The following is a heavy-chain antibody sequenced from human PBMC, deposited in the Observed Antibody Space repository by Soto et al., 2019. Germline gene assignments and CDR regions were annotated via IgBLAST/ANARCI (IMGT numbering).Heavy chain of an antibody. CDR2: INAGNGNT. Sequence: ASVKVSCKASGYAFTSYAMHWVRQAPGQRLEWMGWINAGNGNTKYSQKFQGRVTITRDTSASTAYMELSSLRSEDTAVYYCARDHLGYSSSHFYRGQGTLVTVSS. J-gene: IGHJ4*02. CDR3: ARDHLGYSSSHFY. V-gene: IGHV1-3*01. CDR1: GYAFTSYA. D-gene: IGHD5-18*01.